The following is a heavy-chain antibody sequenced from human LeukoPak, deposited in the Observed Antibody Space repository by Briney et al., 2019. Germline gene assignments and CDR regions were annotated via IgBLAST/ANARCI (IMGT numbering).Heavy chain of an antibody. V-gene: IGHV3-21*01. D-gene: IGHD3-9*01. Sequence: GGSLRLSCAASGFTFSSYSMNWVRQAPGKGLEWVSSISSSSSYIYYADSVKGRFTISRDNAKNSLYLQMNILRAEDTAVYYCARATIFGWFDPWGQGTLVTVSS. J-gene: IGHJ5*02. CDR2: ISSSSSYI. CDR3: ARATIFGWFDP. CDR1: GFTFSSYS.